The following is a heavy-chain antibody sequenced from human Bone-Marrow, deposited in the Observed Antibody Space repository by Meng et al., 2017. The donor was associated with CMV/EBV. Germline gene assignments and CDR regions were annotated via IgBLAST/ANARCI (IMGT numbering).Heavy chain of an antibody. Sequence: GESLKISCTGSGFTFSNYAMSWVRQAPGKGLEWVSATSGSGGSTHNRDSVKGRFTISRDNSKNTLYLQMNSLRAEDTAVYYCAKVSQYYDSGGYIDYWGQGTLVTVSS. V-gene: IGHV3-23*01. CDR2: TSGSGGST. CDR1: GFTFSNYA. D-gene: IGHD3-22*01. J-gene: IGHJ4*02. CDR3: AKVSQYYDSGGYIDY.